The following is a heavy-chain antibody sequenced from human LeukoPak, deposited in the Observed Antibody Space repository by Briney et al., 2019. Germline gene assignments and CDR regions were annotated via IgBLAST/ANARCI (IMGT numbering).Heavy chain of an antibody. J-gene: IGHJ4*02. CDR3: ARDKDIVATSYFDY. Sequence: GGSLRLSCAASGFTFSTYWVHWVRRAPGKGLVWVSRINPDGSRTGYADSVKGRFTISRDSAKNSLYLQMNSLRDEDTAVYYCARDKDIVATSYFDYWGQGTLVTVSS. CDR1: GFTFSTYW. D-gene: IGHD5-12*01. CDR2: INPDGSRT. V-gene: IGHV3-74*01.